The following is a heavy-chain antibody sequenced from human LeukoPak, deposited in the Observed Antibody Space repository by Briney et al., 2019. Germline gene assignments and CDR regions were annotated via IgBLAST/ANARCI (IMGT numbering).Heavy chain of an antibody. V-gene: IGHV3-7*02. D-gene: IGHD1-26*01. CDR3: AGGFYSGSFDP. CDR2: IKQDGSEK. CDR1: GFTFSRYW. Sequence: GGSLRLSCAASGFTFSRYWMSWVRQAPGKGLEWVANIKQDGSEKYYVDSVKGRFTISRDNAKNSLFLQMNSLRAEDTAVYYCAGGFYSGSFDPWGQGTLVTVSS. J-gene: IGHJ5*02.